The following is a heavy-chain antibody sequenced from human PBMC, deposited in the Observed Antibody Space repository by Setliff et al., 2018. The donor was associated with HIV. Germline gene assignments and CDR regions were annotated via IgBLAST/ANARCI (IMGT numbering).Heavy chain of an antibody. J-gene: IGHJ6*02. V-gene: IGHV4-4*09. D-gene: IGHD3-10*01. CDR3: ARTFGDLEQYNYYYTIDV. Sequence: PSETLSLTCTVSGGSISNYYWSWIRQPPGKGLEWIGYIYTSGSTNYNPSLKSRVTISVDTSKNQFSLKLSSVTAADTAVYYCARTFGDLEQYNYYYTIDVWGQGTTVTVSS. CDR2: IYTSGST. CDR1: GGSISNYY.